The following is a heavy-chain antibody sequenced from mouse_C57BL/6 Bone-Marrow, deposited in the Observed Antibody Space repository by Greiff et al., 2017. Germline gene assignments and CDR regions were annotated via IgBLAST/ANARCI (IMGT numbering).Heavy chain of an antibody. D-gene: IGHD1-1*01. V-gene: IGHV5-9-1*02. CDR3: TRDTTVVYWYFDV. Sequence: EVKLVESGEGLVKPGGSLKLSCAASGFTFSSYAMSWVRQTPEKRLEWVAYISSGGDYTYYADTVKGRFTISRDNARNTLYLQMSSLKSEDTAMYYGTRDTTVVYWYFDVWGTGTTVTVSS. CDR2: ISSGGDYT. J-gene: IGHJ1*03. CDR1: GFTFSSYA.